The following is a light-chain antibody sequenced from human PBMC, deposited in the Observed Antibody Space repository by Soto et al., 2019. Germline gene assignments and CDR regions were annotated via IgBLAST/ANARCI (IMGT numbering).Light chain of an antibody. V-gene: IGLV2-23*02. CDR3: CSFTSSSIYV. CDR2: EVA. Sequence: QSALTQPASVSGSPGQSITISCSGTNRDVGIYNRVSWYQQHPGRAPKLIIYEVASRPSGVSDRFSGSKSGNTASLTISGLQAEDEADYYCCSFTSSSIYVFGTGTKLTVL. J-gene: IGLJ1*01. CDR1: NRDVGIYNR.